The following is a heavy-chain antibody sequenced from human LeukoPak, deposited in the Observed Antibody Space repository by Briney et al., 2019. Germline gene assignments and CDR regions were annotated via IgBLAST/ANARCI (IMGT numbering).Heavy chain of an antibody. J-gene: IGHJ4*02. CDR3: ARLSKGSGWYVDY. CDR1: GGSISSSSYY. V-gene: IGHV4-39*01. D-gene: IGHD6-19*01. CDR2: IYYSGST. Sequence: SETLSLTCTVSGGSISSSSYYWGWIRQPPGKGLEWIGSIYYSGSTYYNPSLKSRVTISVDTSKNQFSLKLSSVTAADTAVYYCARLSKGSGWYVDYWGQGTLVTVSP.